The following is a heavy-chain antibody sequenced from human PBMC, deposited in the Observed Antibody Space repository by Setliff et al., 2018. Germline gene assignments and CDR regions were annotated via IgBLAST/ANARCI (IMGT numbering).Heavy chain of an antibody. CDR2: IFYGGST. V-gene: IGHV4-38-2*01. D-gene: IGHD3-3*01. CDR3: ARTDDYYNFYAY. J-gene: IGHJ4*02. Sequence: LSLTCAVSGYSISSDYYWGWIRQPPGRGLELIGSIFYGGSTYYNPSLKSRVTISIDASKNQFSLKLDSVTAADTAVYYCARTDDYYNFYAYWGQGTLVTVSS. CDR1: GYSISSDYY.